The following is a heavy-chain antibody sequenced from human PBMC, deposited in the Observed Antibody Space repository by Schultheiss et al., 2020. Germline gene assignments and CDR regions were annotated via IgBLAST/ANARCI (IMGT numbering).Heavy chain of an antibody. CDR2: IYTSGST. CDR1: GGSISSYY. CDR3: ARDRVGGSYYEFDY. Sequence: SQTLSLTCTVSGGSISSYYWSWIRQPAGKGLEWIGRIYTSGSTNYNPSLKSRVTMSVDTSKNQFSLKLSSVTAADTAVYYCARDRVGGSYYEFDYWGQGTLVTVSS. J-gene: IGHJ4*02. V-gene: IGHV4-4*07. D-gene: IGHD1-26*01.